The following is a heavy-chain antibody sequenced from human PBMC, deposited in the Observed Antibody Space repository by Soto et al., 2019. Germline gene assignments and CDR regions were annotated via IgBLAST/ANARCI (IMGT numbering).Heavy chain of an antibody. V-gene: IGHV3-15*07. CDR3: TTSKSITGYYQFDY. Sequence: GGSLRLSCAASGFTFSNAWMNWVRQAPGKGLEWVGRIKSKTDGGTTDYAAPVKGRFTISRDDSKNTLYLQMNSLKTEDTAVYYCTTSKSITGYYQFDYWGQGTLVTVSS. CDR2: IKSKTDGGTT. D-gene: IGHD3-9*01. J-gene: IGHJ4*02. CDR1: GFTFSNAW.